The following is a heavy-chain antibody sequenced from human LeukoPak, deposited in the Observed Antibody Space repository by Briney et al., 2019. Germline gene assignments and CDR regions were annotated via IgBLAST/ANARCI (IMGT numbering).Heavy chain of an antibody. D-gene: IGHD2-21*01. CDR1: GFTFSSYA. CDR2: ISGRGVST. CDR3: ARAPSHCPYNYYYMDV. V-gene: IGHV3-23*01. Sequence: GGSLRLSCAGSGFTFSSYAISLVRQAPGEGLGWVSAISGRGVSTYYEDSVKGRVTVSRDNSKNTRYLPMNSPRAQGTALCYLARAPSHCPYNYYYMDVLGKGTTVTVSS. J-gene: IGHJ6*03.